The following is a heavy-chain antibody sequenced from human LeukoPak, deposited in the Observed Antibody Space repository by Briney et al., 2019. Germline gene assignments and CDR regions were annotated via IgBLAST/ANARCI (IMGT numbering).Heavy chain of an antibody. J-gene: IGHJ4*02. CDR1: GFTFSGFY. V-gene: IGHV3-21*01. Sequence: GGSLRLSCAASGFTFSGFYMNWVRQAPGKGLEWVSTISGSTIYIYYADSVKGRFTISRDNAKNSLYLQMNSLRAEDTAVYYCERAGRYYGSGELRYWGQGTLVTVSS. D-gene: IGHD3-10*01. CDR2: ISGSTIYI. CDR3: ERAGRYYGSGELRY.